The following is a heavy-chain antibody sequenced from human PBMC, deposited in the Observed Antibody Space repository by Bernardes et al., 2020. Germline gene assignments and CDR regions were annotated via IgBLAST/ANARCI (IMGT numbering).Heavy chain of an antibody. V-gene: IGHV1-18*01. CDR3: ARGHCSGGSCFSMDF. CDR2: INAYNGNT. D-gene: IGHD2-15*01. Sequence: ASVKVSCEASGYTFTSYGVTWVRQAPGQGLEWMGWINAYNGNTNYAQKLQDRVTMTTDTSTSTAYMELRSLRSDDTAVYYCARGHCSGGSCFSMDFWGQGTLVTVSS. CDR1: GYTFTSYG. J-gene: IGHJ4*02.